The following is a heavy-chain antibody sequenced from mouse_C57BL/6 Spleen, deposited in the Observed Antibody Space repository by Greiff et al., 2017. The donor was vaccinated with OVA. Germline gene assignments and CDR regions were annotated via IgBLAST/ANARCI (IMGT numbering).Heavy chain of an antibody. Sequence: QVQLKQPGAELVKPGASVKMSCKASGYTFTSYWITWVKQRPGQGLEWIGDIYPGSGSTNYNEKFKSKATLTVDTSSSTAYMHLSTLTSEDSAVYYCARRIYYDYVWYFDVWGTGTTVTVSS. J-gene: IGHJ1*03. V-gene: IGHV1-55*01. CDR3: ARRIYYDYVWYFDV. CDR2: IYPGSGST. CDR1: GYTFTSYW. D-gene: IGHD2-4*01.